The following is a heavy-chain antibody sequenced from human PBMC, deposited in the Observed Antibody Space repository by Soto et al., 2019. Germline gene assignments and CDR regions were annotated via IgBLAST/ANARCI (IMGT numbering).Heavy chain of an antibody. D-gene: IGHD4-17*01. CDR2: ISPDGSTT. V-gene: IGHV3-74*01. Sequence: EVQLVESGGGLVQPGGSLRLSCAASGFTVSTYSMHWVRQDPGKGLMWVSRISPDGSTTTYADPVRGRFTISRDTAENTLYLQMNSLRVEDTAVYYCAKDRVPYSDYGRYFDLWGPGTLVTVSS. J-gene: IGHJ2*01. CDR3: AKDRVPYSDYGRYFDL. CDR1: GFTVSTYS.